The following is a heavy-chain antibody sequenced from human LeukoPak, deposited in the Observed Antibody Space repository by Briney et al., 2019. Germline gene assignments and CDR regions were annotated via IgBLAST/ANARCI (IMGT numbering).Heavy chain of an antibody. CDR2: IRYDGSNK. Sequence: GGSLRLSCAASGFTFSSYGMHWVRQAPGKGLEWVAFIRYDGSNKYYADSVKGRFTISRDNSKNTLYLQMNSLRAEDTAVYYCAREAALGYYYGSGSRNTYYYYYMDVWGKGTTVTVSS. D-gene: IGHD3-10*01. CDR1: GFTFSSYG. CDR3: AREAALGYYYGSGSRNTYYYYYMDV. J-gene: IGHJ6*03. V-gene: IGHV3-30*02.